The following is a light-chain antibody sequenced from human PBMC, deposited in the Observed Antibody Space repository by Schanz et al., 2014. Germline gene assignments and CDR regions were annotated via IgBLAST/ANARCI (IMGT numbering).Light chain of an antibody. CDR1: QSIRSN. CDR2: GAS. J-gene: IGKJ1*01. V-gene: IGKV3-15*01. Sequence: EIVMTQSPATLSVSPGERATLSCRASQSIRSNLAWYQQKPGQAPRLLIYGASTRATGIPARLSGSGSGTEFTLTISSLQSEDFAVYYCQQCISWPWTFGQGTKVETK. CDR3: QQCISWPWT.